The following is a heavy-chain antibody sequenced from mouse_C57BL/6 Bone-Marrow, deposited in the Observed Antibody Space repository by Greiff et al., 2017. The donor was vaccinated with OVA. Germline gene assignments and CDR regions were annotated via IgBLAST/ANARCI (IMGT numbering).Heavy chain of an antibody. J-gene: IGHJ1*03. Sequence: VQLKQSGAELVRPGASVKLSCTASGFNIKDDYMHWVKQRPEQGLEWIGWIDPENGDTEYASKFQGKATITADTSSNTAYLQLSSLTSEDTAVYYCFYYGNFYWYFDVWGTGTTVTVSS. V-gene: IGHV14-4*01. CDR3: FYYGNFYWYFDV. D-gene: IGHD2-1*01. CDR2: IDPENGDT. CDR1: GFNIKDDY.